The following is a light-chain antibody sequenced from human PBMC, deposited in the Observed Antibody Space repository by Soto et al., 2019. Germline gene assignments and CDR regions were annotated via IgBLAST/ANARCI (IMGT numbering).Light chain of an antibody. CDR2: EDN. V-gene: IGLV3-1*01. Sequence: SYELTQPPSVSVSPGQTASITCSGDKLGDKYACWYQQKPGQSPVLVIYEDNKRPSGIPERFSGSNSGYTATLTIRGTQAMDGGDYYCQAWDSSPALYVFGTGTKLPVL. CDR3: QAWDSSPALYV. J-gene: IGLJ1*01. CDR1: KLGDKY.